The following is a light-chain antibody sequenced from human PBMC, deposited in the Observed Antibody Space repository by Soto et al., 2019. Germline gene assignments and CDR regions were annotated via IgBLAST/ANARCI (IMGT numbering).Light chain of an antibody. J-gene: IGLJ1*01. Sequence: QPALTQPPSASGFPGQSVTISCTGTSNDIGYYDYVSWYQQHPGKAPKLVIYEVTKRPSGVPDRVSASKSGNTASLTVSGLRAEDEADYYCSSYAGNNNFVFGSGTKVTVL. CDR1: SNDIGYYDY. CDR3: SSYAGNNNFV. V-gene: IGLV2-8*01. CDR2: EVT.